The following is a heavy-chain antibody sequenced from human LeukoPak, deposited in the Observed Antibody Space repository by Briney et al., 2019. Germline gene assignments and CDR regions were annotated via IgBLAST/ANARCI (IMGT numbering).Heavy chain of an antibody. CDR1: GFTFSNYP. D-gene: IGHD3-10*01. CDR3: AQGITREREGFDY. J-gene: IGHJ4*02. V-gene: IGHV3-23*01. Sequence: GGSLRLSCTASGFTFSNYPMSWVRQVPGKGLEWVSALSGSGGTTYYADSVKGRFTISRGNSKNTLYLQMNSLRAEDTAVYYCAQGITREREGFDYWGQGTLVTVSS. CDR2: LSGSGGTT.